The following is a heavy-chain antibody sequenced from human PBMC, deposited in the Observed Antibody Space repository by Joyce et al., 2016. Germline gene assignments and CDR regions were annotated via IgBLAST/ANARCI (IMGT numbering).Heavy chain of an antibody. CDR1: GGNFRSYA. Sequence: QVHLVQSGAEVTRPGSSVKLSCKTSGGNFRSYALNWGRQAPGQGLEWMGGIIPRFGAPSYTQKFRGRITLTADDSTTTVYMQLGSLTSADTAVYYCARDQVRGSIDSAFEYWGQGALVTVSS. J-gene: IGHJ4*02. D-gene: IGHD3-10*01. CDR2: IIPRFGAP. V-gene: IGHV1-69*01. CDR3: ARDQVRGSIDSAFEY.